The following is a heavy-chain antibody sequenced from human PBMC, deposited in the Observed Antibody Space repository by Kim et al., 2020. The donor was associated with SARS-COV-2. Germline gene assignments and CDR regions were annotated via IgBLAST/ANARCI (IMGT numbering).Heavy chain of an antibody. D-gene: IGHD4-17*01. CDR3: ARDRGYGDDTFDY. CDR2: VGADNGDT. CDR1: GYTFTSYG. V-gene: IGHV1-18*01. J-gene: IGHJ4*02. Sequence: ASVKVSCKASGYTFTSYGISWVRQAPGQGLEWLGWVGADNGDTNYAQNLQGRVTLTTDTSTSTAFLELRSRRSDDKAVYFCARDRGYGDDTFDYWGQGTLVTVSS.